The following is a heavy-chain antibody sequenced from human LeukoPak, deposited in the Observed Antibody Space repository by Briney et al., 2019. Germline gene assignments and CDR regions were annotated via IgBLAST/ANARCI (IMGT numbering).Heavy chain of an antibody. D-gene: IGHD3-9*01. CDR2: ISGSGGST. CDR1: GFTFSSYA. J-gene: IGHJ3*02. V-gene: IGHV3-23*01. CDR3: ATPGIKLRYSDPGGPWVGAFDI. Sequence: AGGSLRLSCASSGFTFSSYAMSWVRQAPGKGLEWVSAISGSGGSTYYADSLKGRFTIPRDNSKNTLYLQMNSLRAEDTAVYYCATPGIKLRYSDPGGPWVGAFDIWGQGTMVTVSS.